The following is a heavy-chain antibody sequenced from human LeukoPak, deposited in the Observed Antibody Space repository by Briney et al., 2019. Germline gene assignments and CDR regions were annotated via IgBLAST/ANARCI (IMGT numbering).Heavy chain of an antibody. CDR2: FDPEDGET. V-gene: IGHV1-24*01. Sequence: ASVKVSCKVSGYTLTELPMHWVRQAPGKGLEWMGGFDPEDGETIYAQKFQGRVTMTEDTSTDTAYMELSSLRSEDTAVYYCATGEIYGGYGGDYFDYWGQGTLVTVSS. D-gene: IGHD5-12*01. CDR1: GYTLTELP. CDR3: ATGEIYGGYGGDYFDY. J-gene: IGHJ4*02.